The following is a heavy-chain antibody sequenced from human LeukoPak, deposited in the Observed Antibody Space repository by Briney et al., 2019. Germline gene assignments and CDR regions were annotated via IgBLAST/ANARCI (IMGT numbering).Heavy chain of an antibody. V-gene: IGHV3-48*04. CDR3: AKGTKLAVAANNYFDY. CDR2: ISSSSSNI. D-gene: IGHD2-15*01. J-gene: IGHJ4*02. Sequence: PGRSLTLSCAASGFTFSSYSMNWVRQAPGKGLEWVSYISSSSSNIYYADSVKGRFTIPRDNAKNTLYLQMNSLRAEDTAVYYCAKGTKLAVAANNYFDYWGQGTLLTVSS. CDR1: GFTFSSYS.